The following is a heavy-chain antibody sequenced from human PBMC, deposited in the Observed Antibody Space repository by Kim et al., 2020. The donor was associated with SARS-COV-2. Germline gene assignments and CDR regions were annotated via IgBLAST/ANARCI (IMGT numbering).Heavy chain of an antibody. D-gene: IGHD3-9*01. CDR3: AGHLRYFYWLSGAPDY. CDR2: LYYSGST. CDR1: GGSISSSSYY. J-gene: IGHJ4*02. V-gene: IGHV4-39*01. Sequence: SETLSLTCTVSGGSISSSSYYWGWIRQPPGKGLEWIGSLYYSGSTYYNPSLKSRVTISVDTSKNQFSLKLSSVTAADTAVYYCAGHLRYFYWLSGAPDYWGQGTLVTVSS.